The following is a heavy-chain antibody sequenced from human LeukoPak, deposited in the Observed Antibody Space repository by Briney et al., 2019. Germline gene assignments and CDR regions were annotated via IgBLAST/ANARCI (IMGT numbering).Heavy chain of an antibody. CDR1: GFTFSNLA. CDR2: ISGGGGST. J-gene: IGHJ5*02. CDR3: AKDMYTYGYYKA. Sequence: GGSLRLSCATSGFTFSNLAMSWVRQAPGKGLEWVSAISGGGGSTYYAASVKGRFTISRDNSKNMLHLQMNSLRAEDTAVYYCAKDMYTYGYYKAWGQGTLVTVSS. V-gene: IGHV3-23*01. D-gene: IGHD3-9*01.